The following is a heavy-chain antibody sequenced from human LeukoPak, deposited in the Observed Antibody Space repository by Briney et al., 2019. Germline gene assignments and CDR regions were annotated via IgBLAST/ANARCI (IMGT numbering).Heavy chain of an antibody. V-gene: IGHV1-2*02. D-gene: IGHD1-20*01. CDR1: GYTFTSYG. CDR2: INPNSGGT. Sequence: ASVKVSCKASGYTFTSYGINWVRQAPGQGLEWMGWINPNSGGTNYAQKFQGRVTMTRDTSISTAYMELSRLRSDDTAVYYCARDPITGTTWGFDYWGQGTLVTVSS. J-gene: IGHJ4*02. CDR3: ARDPITGTTWGFDY.